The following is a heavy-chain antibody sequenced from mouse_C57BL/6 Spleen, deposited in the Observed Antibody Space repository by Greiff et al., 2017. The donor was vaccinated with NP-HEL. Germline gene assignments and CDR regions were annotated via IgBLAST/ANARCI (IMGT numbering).Heavy chain of an antibody. Sequence: EVQGVESGGGLVKPGGSLKLSCAASGFTFSSYAMSWVRQTPEKRLEWVATISDGGSYTYYPDNVKGRFTISRDNAKNNLYLQMSHLKSEDTAMYYCARRTAYWYFDVWGTGTTVTVSS. D-gene: IGHD4-1*01. CDR3: ARRTAYWYFDV. J-gene: IGHJ1*03. CDR1: GFTFSSYA. CDR2: ISDGGSYT. V-gene: IGHV5-4*01.